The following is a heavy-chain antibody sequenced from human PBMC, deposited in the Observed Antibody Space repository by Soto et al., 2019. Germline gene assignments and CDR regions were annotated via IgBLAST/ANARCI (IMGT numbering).Heavy chain of an antibody. Sequence: EVQLLESGGGLVQPGGSLRLSCAASGFTFSNYAFSWVRQAPGKGLEWVAVIDGGADTAYADSVKGRVIISRDNSQNTLYLRLDSLRDEDTAVYYCVRTSKEAVCTYWGQGTLVTVSS. CDR2: IDGGADT. CDR1: GFTFSNYA. D-gene: IGHD6-19*01. CDR3: VRTSKEAVCTY. V-gene: IGHV3-23*01. J-gene: IGHJ4*02.